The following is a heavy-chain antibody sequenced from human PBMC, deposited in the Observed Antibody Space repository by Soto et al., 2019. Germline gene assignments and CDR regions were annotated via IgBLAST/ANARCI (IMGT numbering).Heavy chain of an antibody. CDR1: GFTFSSYA. D-gene: IGHD6-13*01. J-gene: IGHJ4*02. Sequence: PGGSLSLSCTASGFTFSSYAMSWVRQAPGKGPEWVSAISDSGGSTYYADSVKGRFTISRDNSKNTLYLQLNSLRAEDAAVYYCAKAPSSSWWPFDYWGQGTLVTVSS. CDR2: ISDSGGST. V-gene: IGHV3-23*01. CDR3: AKAPSSSWWPFDY.